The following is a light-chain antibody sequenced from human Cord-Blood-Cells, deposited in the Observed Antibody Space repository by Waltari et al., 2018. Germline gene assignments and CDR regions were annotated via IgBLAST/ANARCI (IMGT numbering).Light chain of an antibody. CDR1: SSDVGGYTY. CDR2: YVS. CDR3: SSYTSSSTNYV. V-gene: IGLV2-14*01. Sequence: QSALTQPASVSGSPGQSIPLSCTGTSSDVGGYTYVSWYQQHPGKAPKLMIYYVSNRPSGVSNRFSGSKSGNTASLTISGLQAEDEADYYCSSYTSSSTNYVFGTGTKVTVL. J-gene: IGLJ1*01.